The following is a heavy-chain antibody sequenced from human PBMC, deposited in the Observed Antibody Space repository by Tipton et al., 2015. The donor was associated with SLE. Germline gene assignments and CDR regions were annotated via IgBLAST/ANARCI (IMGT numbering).Heavy chain of an antibody. V-gene: IGHV4-59*08. CDR2: VYDSGST. Sequence: TLSLTCTVSGGSMIAYYWSWIRQSTGKGLEWIGCVYDSGSTNYNPSLKSRVTVSIDTSKNQFSLTLSSVTAADTALYYCARIREIRWYAMDVWGQGTTVIVPS. CDR3: ARIREIRWYAMDV. CDR1: GGSMIAYY. D-gene: IGHD2-15*01. J-gene: IGHJ6*02.